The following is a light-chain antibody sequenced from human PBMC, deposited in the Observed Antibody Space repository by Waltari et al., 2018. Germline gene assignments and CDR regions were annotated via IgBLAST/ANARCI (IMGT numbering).Light chain of an antibody. CDR2: KAT. Sequence: SYELTQPSSVSVSPGQTARITCSGNVLAGKYARWFQQKPGQTPVLIIYKATGRPSGIPGRVSGSSSGSTVTFTISGAQVEDEGDYYCYSATDNNLRVFGGGTKLTVL. J-gene: IGLJ3*02. CDR1: VLAGKY. CDR3: YSATDNNLRV. V-gene: IGLV3-27*01.